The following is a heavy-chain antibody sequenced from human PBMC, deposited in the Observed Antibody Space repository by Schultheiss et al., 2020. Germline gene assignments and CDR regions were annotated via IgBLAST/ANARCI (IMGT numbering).Heavy chain of an antibody. Sequence: SETLSLTCAVSGGSISSGGYSWSWIRQPPGKGLEWIGYIYHSGSTYYNPSLKSRVTISVDRSKNQFSLKLSSVTAADTAVYYCARFSSSGYYFYYYGMDVWGQGTTVTVSS. CDR3: ARFSSSGYYFYYYGMDV. J-gene: IGHJ6*02. CDR2: IYHSGST. V-gene: IGHV4-30-2*02. CDR1: GGSISSGGYS. D-gene: IGHD3-22*01.